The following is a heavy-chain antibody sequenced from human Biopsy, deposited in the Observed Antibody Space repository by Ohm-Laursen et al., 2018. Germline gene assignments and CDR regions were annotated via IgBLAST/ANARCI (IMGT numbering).Heavy chain of an antibody. CDR3: ARDSGGGDSINGWYDALDL. D-gene: IGHD2-8*01. CDR1: GFTFSQYW. V-gene: IGHV3-7*01. Sequence: SLRLSCAASGFTFSQYWMTWVRQPPGKGLEWVANINKDGSVTNYLDSVKGRFAVSRDNAKNSAYLQMNSLRTEDTAIYYCARDSGGGDSINGWYDALDLWGRGTTVTVSS. CDR2: INKDGSVT. J-gene: IGHJ3*01.